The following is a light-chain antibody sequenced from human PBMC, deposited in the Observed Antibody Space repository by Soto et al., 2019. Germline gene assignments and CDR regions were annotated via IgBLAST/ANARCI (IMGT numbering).Light chain of an antibody. Sequence: EIVLTQSPGTLSLSPGERATLSCRASQYVSNSYLAWYQQKPGQAPRLLIYGASSRATVIPDRFSGSGSGSDFTLTISGLEPDDSAVYFCQQYGTSPHTFGQGNKLEIK. J-gene: IGKJ2*01. V-gene: IGKV3-20*01. CDR1: QYVSNSY. CDR2: GAS. CDR3: QQYGTSPHT.